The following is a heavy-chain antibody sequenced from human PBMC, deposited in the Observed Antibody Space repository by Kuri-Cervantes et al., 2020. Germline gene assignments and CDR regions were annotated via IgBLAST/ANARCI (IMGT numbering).Heavy chain of an antibody. Sequence: GESLKISCAASGFTFSSYAMHWVRQAPGKGLEWVSYISSSSSYIYYADSVKGRFTISRDNAKNSLYLQMNSLRAEDTAVYYCARGMATITPGMDVWGQGTTVTVSS. CDR2: ISSSSSYI. V-gene: IGHV3-21*05. J-gene: IGHJ6*02. CDR1: GFTFSSYA. CDR3: ARGMATITPGMDV. D-gene: IGHD5-24*01.